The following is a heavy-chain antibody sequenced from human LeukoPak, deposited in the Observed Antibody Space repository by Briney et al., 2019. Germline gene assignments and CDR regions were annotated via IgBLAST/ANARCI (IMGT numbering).Heavy chain of an antibody. V-gene: IGHV1-18*01. Sequence: GASVKVSCKASDYIFITYGITWVRQAPGQGLEWMGWISAYNGYTNYAQNLQGRVTMTTDTSTTTAYMELRSLRSDDTAVYYCARTWRDRPYHFDYWGQGTLATVSS. CDR1: DYIFITYG. CDR2: ISAYNGYT. CDR3: ARTWRDRPYHFDY. D-gene: IGHD3-3*01. J-gene: IGHJ4*02.